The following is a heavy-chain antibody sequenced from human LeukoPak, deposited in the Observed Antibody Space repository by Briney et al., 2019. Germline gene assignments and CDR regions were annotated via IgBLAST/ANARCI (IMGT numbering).Heavy chain of an antibody. V-gene: IGHV4-34*01. CDR2: INHSGST. Sequence: SETLSLTCAVYGGSFSGYYWSWIRQPPGKGLEWIGEINHSGSTNYNPSLKSRVTISVDTSKNQFSLKLSSVTAADTAVYYCARAAIAAAGMDVWGQGTTVTVSS. CDR1: GGSFSGYY. D-gene: IGHD6-13*01. J-gene: IGHJ6*02. CDR3: ARAAIAAAGMDV.